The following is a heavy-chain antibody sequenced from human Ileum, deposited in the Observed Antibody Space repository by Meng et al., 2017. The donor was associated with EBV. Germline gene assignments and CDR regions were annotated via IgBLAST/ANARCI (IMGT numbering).Heavy chain of an antibody. CDR2: INHSGST. Sequence: QAQLQQWGAGRLKPSETLSLTCAVYGGSFSGYYWSWIRQPPGKGLEWIGEINHSGSTNYNPSLKSRVTISVDTSKNQFSLKLSSVTAADTAVYYCARGNKVSDRGFDYWGQGTLVTVSS. V-gene: IGHV4-34*01. CDR1: GGSFSGYY. CDR3: ARGNKVSDRGFDY. J-gene: IGHJ4*02. D-gene: IGHD3-10*01.